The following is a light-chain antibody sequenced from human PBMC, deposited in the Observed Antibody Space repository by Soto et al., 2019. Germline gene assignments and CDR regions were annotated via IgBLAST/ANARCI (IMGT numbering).Light chain of an antibody. CDR2: NNN. V-gene: IGLV1-44*01. Sequence: QSVLTQPPSASGTPGQRVTISCSGSSSNIGSNTVNWYQQLPGTAPKLLIYNNNQRTSGVPDRFSGSKSGTSASLAISGLQSEDEADYDCAAWDDSLNGLVFGTGTKVTVL. CDR3: AAWDDSLNGLV. J-gene: IGLJ1*01. CDR1: SSNIGSNT.